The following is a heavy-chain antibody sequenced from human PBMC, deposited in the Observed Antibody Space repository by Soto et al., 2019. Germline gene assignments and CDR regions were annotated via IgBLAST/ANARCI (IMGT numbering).Heavy chain of an antibody. V-gene: IGHV1-3*01. D-gene: IGHD1-26*01. CDR1: GYTFTSCA. CDR2: INAGNGNT. J-gene: IGHJ2*01. CDR3: AREAVMGDWYFDL. Sequence: ASVKVSCKASGYTFTSCAMHWVRQAPGQRLEWMGWINAGNGNTKYSQKFQGRVTITRDTSASTAYMELSSLRSEDTAVYYCAREAVMGDWYFDLWGRGTLVTVSS.